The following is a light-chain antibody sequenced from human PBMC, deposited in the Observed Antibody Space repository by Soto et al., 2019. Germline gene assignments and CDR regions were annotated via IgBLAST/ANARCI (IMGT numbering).Light chain of an antibody. J-gene: IGKJ2*01. CDR1: QSVSSN. CDR3: QQYNDWTYT. V-gene: IGKV3-15*01. CDR2: GAS. Sequence: EIVMTQSPATLSVSPGERATLSCRASQSVSSNLAWYQQKPGQAPRLLMSGASTRATGIPARFRGSGAGTEFPLTISRLQSGDFAVYYCQQYNDWTYTFGQGTKLEIK.